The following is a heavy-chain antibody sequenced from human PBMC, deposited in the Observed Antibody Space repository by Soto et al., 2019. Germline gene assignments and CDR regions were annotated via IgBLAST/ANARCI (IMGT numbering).Heavy chain of an antibody. CDR3: ARGSLWFGELFQPFDY. V-gene: IGHV4-31*03. CDR2: IYYSGST. D-gene: IGHD3-10*01. J-gene: IGHJ4*02. Sequence: QVQLQESGPGLVKPSQTLSLTCTVSGGSISSGGYYWSWIRQHPGKGLEWIGYIYYSGSTYYNPSLKSRVTISVDPSKNQFSLTLSSVTAADTAVYYCARGSLWFGELFQPFDYWGQGTLVTVSS. CDR1: GGSISSGGYY.